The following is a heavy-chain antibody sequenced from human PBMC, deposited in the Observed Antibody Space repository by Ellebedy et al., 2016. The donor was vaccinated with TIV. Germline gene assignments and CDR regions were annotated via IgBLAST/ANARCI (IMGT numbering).Heavy chain of an antibody. J-gene: IGHJ4*02. V-gene: IGHV4-34*01. D-gene: IGHD6-19*01. CDR1: GGSFSGYY. Sequence: MPSETLSLTCAVYGGSFSGYYWSWIRQPPGKGLEWIGEINHSGSTNYNPSLKSRVTISVDTSKNQFSLKLSSVTAADTAVYYCARGKIAVAGIADYWGQGTLVTVSS. CDR2: INHSGST. CDR3: ARGKIAVAGIADY.